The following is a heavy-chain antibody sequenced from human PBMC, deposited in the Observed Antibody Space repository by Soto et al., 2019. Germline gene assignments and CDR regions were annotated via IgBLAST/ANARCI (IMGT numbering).Heavy chain of an antibody. CDR1: GYTFTSYG. CDR2: ISAYNGNT. Sequence: APVKVSCKASGYTFTSYGISWVRQAPGQGLEWMGWISAYNGNTNYAQKLQGRVTMTTDTSTSTAYMELRSLRSDDTAVYYCARDPPITIFGVVIPSGAFDIWGQGTMVTVSS. CDR3: ARDPPITIFGVVIPSGAFDI. D-gene: IGHD3-3*01. V-gene: IGHV1-18*04. J-gene: IGHJ3*02.